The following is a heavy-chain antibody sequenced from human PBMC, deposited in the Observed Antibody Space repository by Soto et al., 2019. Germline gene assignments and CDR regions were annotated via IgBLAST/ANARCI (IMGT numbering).Heavy chain of an antibody. V-gene: IGHV1-2*04. CDR2: INPNSGGT. J-gene: IGHJ6*02. Sequence: GASVKVSCKASGYTFTGYYMHWVRQAPGQGLEWMGWINPNSGGTNYAQKFQGWVTMTRDTSISTAYMVLSRLRSDDTAVYYCARDRVAYDFWSGYYNYYYYGMDVWGQGTTVTVSS. CDR3: ARDRVAYDFWSGYYNYYYYGMDV. D-gene: IGHD3-3*01. CDR1: GYTFTGYY.